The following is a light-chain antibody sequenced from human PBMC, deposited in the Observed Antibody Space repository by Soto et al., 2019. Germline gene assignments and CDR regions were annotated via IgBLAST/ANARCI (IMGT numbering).Light chain of an antibody. J-gene: IGKJ1*01. CDR3: QQYNSYSWT. Sequence: DTQMTQSPSTLSASVGDRVTITCRASQSISSWLAWYQQKPGKAPKLLIYKASSLESGVPSRFSGSGYETEFTLTISRLQPDDFATYYYQQYNSYSWTFGQGTKVEIK. V-gene: IGKV1-5*03. CDR1: QSISSW. CDR2: KAS.